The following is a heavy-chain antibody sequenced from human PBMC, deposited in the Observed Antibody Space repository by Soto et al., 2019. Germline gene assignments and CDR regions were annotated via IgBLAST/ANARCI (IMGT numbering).Heavy chain of an antibody. J-gene: IGHJ3*02. V-gene: IGHV6-1*01. Sequence: PAQTLSLTCAISGDSVSSNSAAWNWIRQSPSRGLEWLGRTYYRSKWYNDYAVSVKSRITINPDTYKNQFSLQLNSVTPEDTAVYYCARVGAQWLVKGADFDSWGQGPMVTV. CDR3: ARVGAQWLVKGADFDS. CDR2: TYYRSKWYN. CDR1: GDSVSSNSAA. D-gene: IGHD6-19*01.